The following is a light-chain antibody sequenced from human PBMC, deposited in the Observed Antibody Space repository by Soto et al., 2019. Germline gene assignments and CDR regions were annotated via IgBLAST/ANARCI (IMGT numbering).Light chain of an antibody. CDR3: LLPYSGPYV. CDR2: DTS. J-gene: IGLJ1*01. V-gene: IGLV7-46*01. Sequence: AVVTQEPSVTVSPGGTVTLTCGSSTGAVTSGHYPYRFQQKPGQAPRTLIYDTSNKHSWTPARFSGSLLGGKAALTLSGAQPEDQAEYYCLLPYSGPYVFGTGTKVTVL. CDR1: TGAVTSGHY.